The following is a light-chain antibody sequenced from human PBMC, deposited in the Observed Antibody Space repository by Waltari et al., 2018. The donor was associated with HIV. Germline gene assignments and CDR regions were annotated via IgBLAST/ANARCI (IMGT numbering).Light chain of an antibody. J-gene: IGKJ4*01. CDR3: QQYYLTPLT. V-gene: IGKV4-1*01. CDR2: WTS. Sequence: DIVMTQSPDSLAVSLGERATINCKSSQSVLSSSKNKNCLAWYQQKPGQPPKLLIYWTSTRESGVLDRFSGSGSGTDFTLTISSLQAEDVAVYYCQQYYLTPLTFGGGTKVVIK. CDR1: QSVLSSSKNKNC.